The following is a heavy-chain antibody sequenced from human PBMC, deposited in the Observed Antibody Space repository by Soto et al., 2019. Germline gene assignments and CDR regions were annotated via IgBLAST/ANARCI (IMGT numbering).Heavy chain of an antibody. CDR3: VRSGTAPRLRHKWFDP. D-gene: IGHD1-1*01. CDR2: ITTSGSYI. Sequence: EVQLVESGGGLVKPGGSLRLSCAASGFTFSSYDMNWVRQAPGKGLEYVSSITTSGSYIYYGDSVRGRFTISRDNAKNSLFLQMDSLRAEDTAVYYCVRSGTAPRLRHKWFDPWGQGTLVNVSS. CDR1: GFTFSSYD. J-gene: IGHJ5*02. V-gene: IGHV3-21*01.